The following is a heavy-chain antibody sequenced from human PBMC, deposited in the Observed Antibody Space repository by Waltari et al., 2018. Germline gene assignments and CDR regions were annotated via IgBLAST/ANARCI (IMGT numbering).Heavy chain of an antibody. V-gene: IGHV1-46*02. CDR2: LNPNGGSA. CDR3: SRGRGGYRFGSFDL. J-gene: IGHJ3*01. CDR1: AYTLDSFY. D-gene: IGHD5-12*01. Sequence: QVQLVQSGAEVKKPGASVRISCKASAYTLDSFYVNWVRQAPGQGLEWMGILNPNGGSATDAESLQGRVTMNREKSTGTVYIELRSLRSDDTAVYYCSRGRGGYRFGSFDLWGQGTLVTVS.